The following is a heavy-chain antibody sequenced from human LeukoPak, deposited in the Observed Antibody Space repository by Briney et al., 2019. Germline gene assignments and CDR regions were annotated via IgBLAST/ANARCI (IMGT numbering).Heavy chain of an antibody. J-gene: IGHJ4*02. CDR1: GGSFSGYY. CDR2: INHSGST. CDR3: ARDSSGFYYARMLNY. D-gene: IGHD3-22*01. Sequence: SETLSLTCAVYGGSFSGYYWSWIRQPPGKGLEWIGEINHSGSTNYNPSLKSRVTISVDTSKNQFSLKLSSVTAADTAFYYCARDSSGFYYARMLNYWGQGTLVTVSS. V-gene: IGHV4-34*01.